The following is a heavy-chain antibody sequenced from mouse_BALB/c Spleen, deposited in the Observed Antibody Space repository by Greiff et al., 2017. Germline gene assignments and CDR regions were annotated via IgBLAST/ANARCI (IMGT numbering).Heavy chain of an antibody. CDR2: INPDSSTI. CDR3: ARRGYDVGWFAY. CDR1: GFDFSRYW. J-gene: IGHJ3*01. Sequence: EVQLQESGGGLVQPGGSLKLSCAASGFDFSRYWMSWVRQAPGKGLEWIGEINPDSSTINYTPSLKDKFIISRDNAKNTLYLQMSKVRSEDTALYYCARRGYDVGWFAYWGQGTLVTVSA. V-gene: IGHV4-1*02. D-gene: IGHD2-2*01.